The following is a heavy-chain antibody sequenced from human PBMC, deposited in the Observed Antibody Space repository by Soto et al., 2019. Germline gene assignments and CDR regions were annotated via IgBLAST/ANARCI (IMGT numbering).Heavy chain of an antibody. CDR2: ITSKKYGGTP. V-gene: IGHV3-49*03. Sequence: GGSLRLSCITSGFAFGDFAMTWFRQAPGKGLEWVGFITSKKYGGTPQYAASVKGRFSISRDDSKSIAYLQMNNLKTDDTAVYYCSRLPPERYRAYDFPTDVWGQGTTVTVSS. CDR3: SRLPPERYRAYDFPTDV. J-gene: IGHJ6*02. CDR1: GFAFGDFA. D-gene: IGHD5-12*01.